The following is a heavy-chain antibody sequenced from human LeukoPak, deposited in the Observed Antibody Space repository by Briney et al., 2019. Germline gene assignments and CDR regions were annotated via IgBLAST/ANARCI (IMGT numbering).Heavy chain of an antibody. CDR2: IYYSGST. CDR1: GGSVSSGSYY. V-gene: IGHV4-61*01. Sequence: SETLSLTCTVSGGSVSSGSYYWSWIRQPPGKGLEWIGYIYYSGSTNYNPSLKSRVTISVDTSKNQFPLKLSSVTAADTAVYYCARYSGSHPAPYYFDYWGQGTLVTVSS. CDR3: ARYSGSHPAPYYFDY. D-gene: IGHD1-26*01. J-gene: IGHJ4*02.